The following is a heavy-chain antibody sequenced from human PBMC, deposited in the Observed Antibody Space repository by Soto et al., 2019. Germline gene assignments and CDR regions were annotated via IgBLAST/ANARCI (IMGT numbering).Heavy chain of an antibody. V-gene: IGHV5-51*01. D-gene: IGHD2-2*01. J-gene: IGHJ6*02. CDR1: GYSFTSYW. CDR3: ARHYCSGTSCYPVYYYSYGMDV. Sequence: PGESLKISCKGSGYSFTSYWIGWVRQMPGKGLEWMGIIYPGDSDTRYSPSFQGQVTISADKSISTAYLQWSSLKASDTAMYYCARHYCSGTSCYPVYYYSYGMDVWGQGTTVTVSS. CDR2: IYPGDSDT.